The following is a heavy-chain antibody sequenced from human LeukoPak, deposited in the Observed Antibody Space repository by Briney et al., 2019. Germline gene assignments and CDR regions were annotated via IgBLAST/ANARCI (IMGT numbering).Heavy chain of an antibody. D-gene: IGHD6-13*01. CDR1: GFTFEDYA. J-gene: IGHJ6*04. CDR2: IGWNSVYI. CDR3: ARDVAAIATMDV. Sequence: GGSLRLSCAASGFTFEDYAMHWVRQLPGKGLEWVSGIGWNSVYIAYAASVEGRVTISRDNAKNSLYLQMNSLRAEDTAVYYCARDVAAIATMDVWGKGTTVTVSS. V-gene: IGHV3-9*01.